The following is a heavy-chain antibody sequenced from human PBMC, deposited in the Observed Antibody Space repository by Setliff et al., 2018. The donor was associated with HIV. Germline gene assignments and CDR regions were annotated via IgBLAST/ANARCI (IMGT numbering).Heavy chain of an antibody. CDR3: ARVPYRSAWFSGGHDAFDI. V-gene: IGHV1-18*01. Sequence: GASVKVSCKASGYSFARYGLSWVRQAPGQGLEWMGWISGFNGNTKYAQSFQDRVAMTTETATSTAYMEMRSLRSDDTAVYFCARVPYRSAWFSGGHDAFDIWGQGTRVTVSS. CDR1: GYSFARYG. D-gene: IGHD6-19*01. J-gene: IGHJ3*02. CDR2: ISGFNGNT.